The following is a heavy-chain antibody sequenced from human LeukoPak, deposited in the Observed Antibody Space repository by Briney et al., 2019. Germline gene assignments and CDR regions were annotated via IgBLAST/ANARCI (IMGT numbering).Heavy chain of an antibody. V-gene: IGHV3-48*01. CDR2: ISSSSSNI. CDR3: ARDQGGSGGN. Sequence: GGSLRLSCAASGFTFSSYSMNWVRQAPGKGLEWVSYISSSSSNIYYADSVKGRFTISRDSAKNSVHLQMNSLRAEDTAVYYCARDQGGSGGNWGQGTLVTVSS. J-gene: IGHJ4*02. CDR1: GFTFSSYS. D-gene: IGHD3-10*01.